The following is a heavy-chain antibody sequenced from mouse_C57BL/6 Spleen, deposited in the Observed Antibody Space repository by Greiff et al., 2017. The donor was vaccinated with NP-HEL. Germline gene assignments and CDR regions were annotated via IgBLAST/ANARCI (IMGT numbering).Heavy chain of an antibody. CDR2: IDPANGNT. J-gene: IGHJ4*01. V-gene: IGHV14-3*01. CDR3: ATYDGYSFYYAMDY. Sequence: EVQLQQSVAELVRPGASVKLSCTASGFNIKNTYMPWVKPRPEQGLEWIGRIDPANGNTKYAPKFQGKATITGDTTSNTAYLQLSSLTSEDTAIYYSATYDGYSFYYAMDYWGQGTSVTVSS. D-gene: IGHD2-3*01. CDR1: GFNIKNTY.